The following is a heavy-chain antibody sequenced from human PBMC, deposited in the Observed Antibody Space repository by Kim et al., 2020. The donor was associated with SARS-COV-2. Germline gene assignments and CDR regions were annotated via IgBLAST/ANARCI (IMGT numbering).Heavy chain of an antibody. J-gene: IGHJ5*02. CDR1: GGSISSSSYY. CDR3: AGHVRRGSYYEEEGGIDP. Sequence: SETLSLTCTVSGGSISSSSYYWGLLRQPPGKGLEWIGSIYYSGSTYYNPSLKRRATILVDTSKHQFSLKLSAVTAADTAVYYCAGHVRRGSYYEEEGGIDPWGQGTLVTVSS. V-gene: IGHV4-39*01. CDR2: IYYSGST. D-gene: IGHD1-26*01.